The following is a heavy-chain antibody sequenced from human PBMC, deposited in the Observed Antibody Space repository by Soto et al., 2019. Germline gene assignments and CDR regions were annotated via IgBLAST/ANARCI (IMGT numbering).Heavy chain of an antibody. J-gene: IGHJ4*02. CDR2: IYYSGST. Sequence: PSETLSLTCTVSGGSISSYYWSWIRQPPGKGLEWIGYIYYSGSTNYNPSLKSRVTISVDTSKNQFSLKLSSVTAADTAVYYCARGRVYCSGGSCSFDCWGQGTLVTVSS. CDR3: ARGRVYCSGGSCSFDC. D-gene: IGHD2-15*01. V-gene: IGHV4-59*12. CDR1: GGSISSYY.